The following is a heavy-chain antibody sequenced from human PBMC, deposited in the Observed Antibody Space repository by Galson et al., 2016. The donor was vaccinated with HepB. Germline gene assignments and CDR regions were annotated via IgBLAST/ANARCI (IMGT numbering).Heavy chain of an antibody. V-gene: IGHV5-10-1*01. CDR2: IDPSDSYT. CDR1: GYTFTSYW. CDR3: AGSITSAGSPFSYGMDV. J-gene: IGHJ6*02. Sequence: QSGAEVKKPGESLRISCKGSGYTFTSYWITWVRQMPGKGLEWMGRIDPSDSYTSYSPSFRGDVAISADKSTSTVYLKLSSLKVSDTAIYYCAGSITSAGSPFSYGMDVWGQGTTVTVSS. D-gene: IGHD6-13*01.